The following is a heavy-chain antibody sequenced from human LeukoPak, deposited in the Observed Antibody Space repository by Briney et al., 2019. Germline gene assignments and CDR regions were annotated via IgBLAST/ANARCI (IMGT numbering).Heavy chain of an antibody. D-gene: IGHD4-17*01. CDR3: ARPDYGDTHDAFDI. Sequence: HGESLKISCKGSGYSFTSYWIGWVRQMPGKGLEWMGIIYPGDSDTRYSPSFQGQVTISADESISTAYLQWSSLKASDTAMYCCARPDYGDTHDAFDIWGQGTMVTVSS. CDR1: GYSFTSYW. CDR2: IYPGDSDT. V-gene: IGHV5-51*01. J-gene: IGHJ3*02.